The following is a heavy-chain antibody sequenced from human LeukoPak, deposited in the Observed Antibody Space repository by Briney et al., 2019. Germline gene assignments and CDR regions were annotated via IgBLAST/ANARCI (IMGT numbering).Heavy chain of an antibody. J-gene: IGHJ3*02. CDR1: GFTFSDYY. CDR3: ARARNYYDSSGYYYEGDAFDI. CDR2: ISSSGSTI. D-gene: IGHD3-22*01. V-gene: IGHV3-11*01. Sequence: GGSLRLSCAASGFTFSDYYMSWIRQAPGKGLEWVSYISSSGSTIYYADSVKGRFTISRDNAKNSLYLQMNSLRAEDTAVYYCARARNYYDSSGYYYEGDAFDIWGQGTMVTVSS.